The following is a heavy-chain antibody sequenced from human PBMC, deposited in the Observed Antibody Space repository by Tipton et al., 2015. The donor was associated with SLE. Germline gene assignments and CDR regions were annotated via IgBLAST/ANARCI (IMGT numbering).Heavy chain of an antibody. CDR3: ARGGYSNPGYMDV. J-gene: IGHJ6*03. Sequence: TLSLTCNVSGGSISSAVYYWSWIRQPAGKGLEWIGRIYSSGSTSYNPSLKNRVTIAVETSKNQFSLKLSSVTAADTAVYYCARGGYSNPGYMDVWGRGTSVTVSS. V-gene: IGHV4-61*02. CDR2: IYSSGST. CDR1: GGSISSAVYY. D-gene: IGHD4-11*01.